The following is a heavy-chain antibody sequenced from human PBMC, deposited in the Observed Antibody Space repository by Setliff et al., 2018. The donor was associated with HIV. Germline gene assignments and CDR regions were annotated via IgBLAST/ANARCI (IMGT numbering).Heavy chain of an antibody. V-gene: IGHV1-2*02. J-gene: IGHJ4*02. CDR3: ARQFSNSFDY. CDR2: INPNSGGT. D-gene: IGHD7-27*01. CDR1: GYTFSGYY. Sequence: ASVKVSCKASGYTFSGYYMHWVRQAPGQGFEWMGWINPNSGGTNNAQRFRGRVTMTRDTSINAAYLDLSGLTSDDTAVYYCARQFSNSFDYWGQGALVTVSS.